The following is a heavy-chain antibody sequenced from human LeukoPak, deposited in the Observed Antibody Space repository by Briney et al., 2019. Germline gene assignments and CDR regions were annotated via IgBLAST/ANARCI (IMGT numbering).Heavy chain of an antibody. V-gene: IGHV3-23*01. CDR3: SRGHGYGGVEGYYYYHGMDV. CDR2: ISGSGGTT. CDR1: GFIFSTYA. Sequence: EGSLRLSCAASGFIFSTYAMSWVRLAPGKGLEWVSGISGSGGTTNSADSVKGRFTISRDNSKKTLYLQMDSLRAEDTAVYYCSRGHGYGGVEGYYYYHGMDVWGQGTTVTVSS. D-gene: IGHD4-23*01. J-gene: IGHJ6*02.